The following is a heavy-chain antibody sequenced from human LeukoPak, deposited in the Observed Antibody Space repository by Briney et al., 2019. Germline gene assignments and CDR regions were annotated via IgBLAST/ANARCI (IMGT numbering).Heavy chain of an antibody. CDR1: GFTFSSYW. CDR3: ARDSSSWYYYYDYGMDV. V-gene: IGHV3-7*03. J-gene: IGHJ6*04. D-gene: IGHD6-13*01. CDR2: IKQDGSEK. Sequence: GGSLRLSCAASGFTFSSYWMSWVRQAPGKGLEWVANIKQDGSEKYYVDSVKGRFTISRDNAKNSLYLQMNSLRAEDTAVYYCARDSSSWYYYYDYGMDVWGKGTTVTVSS.